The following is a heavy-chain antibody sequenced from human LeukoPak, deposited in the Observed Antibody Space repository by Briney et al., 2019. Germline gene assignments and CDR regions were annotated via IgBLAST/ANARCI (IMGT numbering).Heavy chain of an antibody. CDR1: GFTFSTYY. J-gene: IGHJ3*02. V-gene: IGHV3-21*01. D-gene: IGHD4-17*01. CDR3: AAVTTSFRGAFDI. Sequence: GGSLRLSCAASGFTFSTYYMDWVRQAPGKGLEWVSSISSSSSYIYYADSVKGRFTISRDNAKNTLYLQMNSLRAEDTAVYYCAAVTTSFRGAFDIWGQGTMVTVSS. CDR2: ISSSSSYI.